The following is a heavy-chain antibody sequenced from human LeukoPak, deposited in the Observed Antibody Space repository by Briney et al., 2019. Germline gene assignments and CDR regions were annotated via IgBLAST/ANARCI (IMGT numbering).Heavy chain of an antibody. J-gene: IGHJ5*02. CDR2: INPSGGSA. V-gene: IGHV1-46*01. D-gene: IGHD2-2*01. CDR3: ARDSKTSSLADP. Sequence: ASVTVSCKASGYTFTSYYIHWVRQAPGQGLEWMGIINPSGGSASYAQKFEGRVTMTRDTSTSTVYMELSSLRAEDTAVYYCARDSKTSSLADPWGQGTLVPVSS. CDR1: GYTFTSYY.